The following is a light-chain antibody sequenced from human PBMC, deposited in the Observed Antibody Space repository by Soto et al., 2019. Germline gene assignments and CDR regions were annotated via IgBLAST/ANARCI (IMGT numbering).Light chain of an antibody. CDR3: KQYNDWPPRT. Sequence: EIVMTQSPATLSVSPGERATLSCRASQSVSSNLAWYQQKPGQAPRLLIYGASTRATGIPARFSGSGSGTEFTLTISSLQSGDFAVYYCKQYNDWPPRTFGQGTKVEIK. CDR2: GAS. V-gene: IGKV3-15*01. CDR1: QSVSSN. J-gene: IGKJ1*01.